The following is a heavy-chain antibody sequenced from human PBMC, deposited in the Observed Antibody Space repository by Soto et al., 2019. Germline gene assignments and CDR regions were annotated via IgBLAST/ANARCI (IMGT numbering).Heavy chain of an antibody. CDR2: IIPIFGTA. J-gene: IGHJ4*02. D-gene: IGHD3-22*01. CDR3: ARGWDYYDSSGYPSPFDY. CDR1: GGTFSSYA. V-gene: IGHV1-69*13. Sequence: SVKVSCKASGGTFSSYAIRWVRQAPGQGLEWMGGIIPIFGTANYAQKFQGRVTITADESTSTAYMELSSLRSEDTAMYYCARGWDYYDSSGYPSPFDYWGQGTLVTVSS.